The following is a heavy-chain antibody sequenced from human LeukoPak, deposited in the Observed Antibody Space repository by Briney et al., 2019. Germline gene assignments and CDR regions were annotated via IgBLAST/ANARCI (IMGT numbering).Heavy chain of an antibody. J-gene: IGHJ4*02. CDR2: IIPSGGST. CDR1: GYTFTTSH. Sequence: ASVKVSCKASGYTFTTSHTHWVRQAPGQGLEWMGIIIPSGGSTSYAQKLQGRVTMTSDTSTSTAYMELSSLKSEDTAVYYCARDGGDGSGYYYYDYWDQGTLVTVSS. V-gene: IGHV1-46*04. D-gene: IGHD3-22*01. CDR3: ARDGGDGSGYYYYDY.